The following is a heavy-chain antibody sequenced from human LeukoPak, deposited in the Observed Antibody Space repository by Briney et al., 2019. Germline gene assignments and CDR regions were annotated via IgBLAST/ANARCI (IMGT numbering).Heavy chain of an antibody. D-gene: IGHD3-10*01. CDR2: ISGSSSYI. CDR3: ARGGAMVRGVSPLDY. CDR1: GFTFSNYI. V-gene: IGHV3-21*01. J-gene: IGHJ4*02. Sequence: GGSLRLSCAASGFTFSNYIINWVRQAPGKGREGVSSISGSSSYINYADSVKGRFTISRDNAKNSLYLQMNSLRAEDTAVYYCARGGAMVRGVSPLDYWGQGTLVTVSS.